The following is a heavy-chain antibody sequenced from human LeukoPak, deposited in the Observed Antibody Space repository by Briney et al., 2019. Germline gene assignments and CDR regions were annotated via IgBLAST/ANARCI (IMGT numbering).Heavy chain of an antibody. CDR3: AKDMELAS. J-gene: IGHJ5*02. Sequence: PGGSLRLSCAASGFTFSSYSMNWVRLAPGKGLQWVSSISSSGNYIFYADSVKGRFTISRDNSKNTLYLQMNNLRGEDTAEYYCAKDMELASWGQGTLVTVSS. V-gene: IGHV3-21*04. D-gene: IGHD1-26*01. CDR2: ISSSGNYI. CDR1: GFTFSSYS.